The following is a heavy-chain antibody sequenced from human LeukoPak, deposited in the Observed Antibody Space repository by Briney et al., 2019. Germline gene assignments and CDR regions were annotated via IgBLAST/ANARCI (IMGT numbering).Heavy chain of an antibody. Sequence: SETLSPTCTVSGEPLGTFYWSWIRQPAGQGLEYIGRIHTNGYTNYKPSLNSRVTVSVDSSKNQFSLTLRSVTATDTAIYYCARAHSGLYLDSWGQGTLVTVSS. V-gene: IGHV4-4*07. J-gene: IGHJ4*02. CDR2: IHTNGYT. CDR3: ARAHSGLYLDS. CDR1: GEPLGTFY. D-gene: IGHD2-15*01.